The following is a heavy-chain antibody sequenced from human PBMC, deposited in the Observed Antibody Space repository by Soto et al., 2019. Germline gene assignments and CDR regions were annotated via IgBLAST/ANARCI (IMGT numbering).Heavy chain of an antibody. J-gene: IGHJ6*02. Sequence: SGPTLVNPTQTLTLTCTFSGFSLSTSGVGVGWIRQPPGKALEWLALIYWIDDKRYSPSLKSRLTITKDTSKNQVVLTMTNMDPVDTATYYCAHSRSGVVVPAALHYYYYGMDVWGQGTTVTVSS. CDR3: AHSRSGVVVPAALHYYYYGMDV. CDR2: IYWIDDK. D-gene: IGHD2-2*01. CDR1: GFSLSTSGVG. V-gene: IGHV2-5*01.